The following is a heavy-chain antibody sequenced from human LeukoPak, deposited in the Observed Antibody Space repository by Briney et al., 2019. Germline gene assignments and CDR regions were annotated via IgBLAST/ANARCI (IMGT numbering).Heavy chain of an antibody. V-gene: IGHV3-66*01. CDR3: AKAFGGYCFDY. J-gene: IGHJ4*02. CDR2: IYSSDYI. CDR1: GFLVNANH. Sequence: GGSLRLSCAASGFLVNANHMNWVRQAPGKGLEWVSIIYSSDYIYYADSVKGRFTISRDNSKNTLYLQMNSLRVEDSAVYYCAKAFGGYCFDYWGQGTLVTVSS. D-gene: IGHD3-10*01.